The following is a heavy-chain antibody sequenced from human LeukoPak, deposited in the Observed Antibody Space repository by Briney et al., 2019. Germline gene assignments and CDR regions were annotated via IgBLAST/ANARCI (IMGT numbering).Heavy chain of an antibody. CDR1: GFTFSSYS. CDR3: AREEELGGDY. Sequence: PGRSLRLSCAASGFTFSSYSMNWVRQAPGKGLEWVSSISSSSSYIYYADSVKGRFTISRDNAKNSLYLQMNSLRAEDTAVYYCAREEELGGDYWGQGTLVTVSS. J-gene: IGHJ4*02. V-gene: IGHV3-21*01. D-gene: IGHD1-26*01. CDR2: ISSSSSYI.